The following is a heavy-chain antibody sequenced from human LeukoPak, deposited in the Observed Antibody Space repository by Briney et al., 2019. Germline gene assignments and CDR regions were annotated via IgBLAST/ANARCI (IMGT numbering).Heavy chain of an antibody. J-gene: IGHJ4*02. CDR2: IVVGSGNT. CDR1: GFTFTSSA. D-gene: IGHD3-10*01. Sequence: GGSVKVSCKASGFTFTSSAVQWVRQARGQRLEWIGWIVVGSGNTNYAQKFQERVTITRDMSTSTAYMELSSLRSEDTAVYYCAADPTYYYGSGSYFDYWGQGTLVTVSS. CDR3: AADPTYYYGSGSYFDY. V-gene: IGHV1-58*01.